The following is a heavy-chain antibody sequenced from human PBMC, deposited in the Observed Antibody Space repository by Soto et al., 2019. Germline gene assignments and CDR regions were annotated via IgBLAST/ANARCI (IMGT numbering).Heavy chain of an antibody. V-gene: IGHV1-18*01. CDR3: ARGGTLDFDWCNYYYYSYGMDV. D-gene: IGHD3-9*01. J-gene: IGHJ6*02. Sequence: GASVKVSCKASGYTFTSYGISWVRQAPGQGLEWMGWISAYNGNTNYAQKLQGRVTMTTATSTSTAYRELRSLRSDDTDVYYCARGGTLDFDWCNYYYYSYGMDVWGQGTTVTVSS. CDR2: ISAYNGNT. CDR1: GYTFTSYG.